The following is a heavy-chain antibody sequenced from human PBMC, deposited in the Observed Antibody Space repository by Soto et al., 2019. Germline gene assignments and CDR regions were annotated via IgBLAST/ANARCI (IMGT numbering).Heavy chain of an antibody. CDR1: GFTFSNAW. V-gene: IGHV3-15*01. Sequence: GGSLRLSCAASGFTFSNAWMSWVRQAPGKGLEWVGRIKSKTDGGTTDYAAPVKGRFTISRDDSKNTLYLQMNSLKTEDTAVYYCTTDTLLYTGDAFDIWGQETMVTVSS. D-gene: IGHD7-27*01. J-gene: IGHJ3*02. CDR3: TTDTLLYTGDAFDI. CDR2: IKSKTDGGTT.